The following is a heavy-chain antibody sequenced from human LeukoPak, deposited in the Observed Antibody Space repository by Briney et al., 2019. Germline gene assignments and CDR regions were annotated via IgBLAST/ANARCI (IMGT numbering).Heavy chain of an antibody. D-gene: IGHD3-10*01. CDR3: ARRSGSGNNYYFDF. CDR2: INTDGRSA. Sequence: GGSLRLSCAASGFTFSNYGVHWVRQAPEKGLVWVSRINTDGRSADYADSVKGRFTISRDNAKNTLYLQMNSLRAEDTAVYYCARRSGSGNNYYFDFWGQGTLVTVSS. J-gene: IGHJ4*02. V-gene: IGHV3-74*01. CDR1: GFTFSNYG.